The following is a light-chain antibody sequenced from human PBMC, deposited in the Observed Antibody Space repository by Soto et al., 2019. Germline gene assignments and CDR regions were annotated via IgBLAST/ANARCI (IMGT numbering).Light chain of an antibody. CDR1: QNIYNW. CDR2: DAS. CDR3: QQYNSYSQT. Sequence: DIQMAQSPSTLPASVGGRVTIACRASQNIYNWLAWYQQKPGKAPKLLIYDASNLEKGVPSRFSGSGSGTEFTLTISSLQPDDFATYYCQQYNSYSQTFGQGTKVDI. V-gene: IGKV1-5*01. J-gene: IGKJ1*01.